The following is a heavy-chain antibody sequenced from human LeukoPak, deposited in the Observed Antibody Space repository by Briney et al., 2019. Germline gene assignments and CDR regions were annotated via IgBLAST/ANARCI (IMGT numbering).Heavy chain of an antibody. Sequence: ASVKVSCTASGYTFTVYYMHWVRQAPGQGLEWMGRINPNSGDTNFAQKFQGRVTMTRDTSLSTAYMELSRLRSDDTAVYYCANLMTTVTAGPFDYWGQGTLVTVSS. CDR1: GYTFTVYY. D-gene: IGHD4-17*01. V-gene: IGHV1-2*06. J-gene: IGHJ4*02. CDR3: ANLMTTVTAGPFDY. CDR2: INPNSGDT.